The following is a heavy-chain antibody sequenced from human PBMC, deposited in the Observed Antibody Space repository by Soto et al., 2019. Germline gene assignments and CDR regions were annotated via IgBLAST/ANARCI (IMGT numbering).Heavy chain of an antibody. CDR3: AIGDYSNALFYNYYGMDV. D-gene: IGHD4-4*01. Sequence: PSETLSLTCTVSGGSISSSSYYWGWIRQPPGKGLEWIGSIYYSGSTYYNPSLKSRVTISVDTSKNQFSLKLSSVTAADTAVYYCAIGDYSNALFYNYYGMDVWGQWTTVS. CDR1: GGSISSSSYY. V-gene: IGHV4-39*01. CDR2: IYYSGST. J-gene: IGHJ6*02.